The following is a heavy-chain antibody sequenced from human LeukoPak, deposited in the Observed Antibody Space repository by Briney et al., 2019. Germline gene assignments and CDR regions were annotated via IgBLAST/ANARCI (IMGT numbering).Heavy chain of an antibody. CDR2: IRYDGSNK. CDR3: AKSRIAGYYMDV. J-gene: IGHJ6*03. D-gene: IGHD6-13*01. Sequence: GGSLRLSCAASGFTFSSYGMHLVRQTPGKGLEWVAFIRYDGSNKYYADSVKGRFTISRDNSKNTLYLQMNSLRAEDTAVYYCAKSRIAGYYMDVWGKGTTVTVSS. CDR1: GFTFSSYG. V-gene: IGHV3-30*02.